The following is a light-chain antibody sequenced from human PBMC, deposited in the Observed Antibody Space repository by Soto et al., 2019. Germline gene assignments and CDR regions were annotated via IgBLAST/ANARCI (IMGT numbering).Light chain of an antibody. Sequence: DIQMTQSPSTLSASVGDRVIITCRASQSISSWLAWYQQKPGKAPNLPIYRASTLKSGIPSRFSGSGSGTEFTLTISSLQPDDFATYYCQQYDRASWTFGPGTKVEIK. CDR1: QSISSW. CDR2: RAS. V-gene: IGKV1-5*03. CDR3: QQYDRASWT. J-gene: IGKJ1*01.